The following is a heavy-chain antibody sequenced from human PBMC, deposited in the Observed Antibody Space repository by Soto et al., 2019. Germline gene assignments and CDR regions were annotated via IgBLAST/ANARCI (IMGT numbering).Heavy chain of an antibody. D-gene: IGHD3-3*01. J-gene: IGHJ5*02. CDR2: INHSGST. CDR3: ASKSATDTSNWFDP. CDR1: GGSFSGYY. V-gene: IGHV4-34*01. Sequence: QVQLQQWGAGLLKPSETLSLTCAVYGGSFSGYYWSWIRQPPGKGLEWIGEINHSGSTNYNPSLKSRVTISVDTSMNQFSLKLSSVTAADTAVYYCASKSATDTSNWFDPWGQGTLVTVSS.